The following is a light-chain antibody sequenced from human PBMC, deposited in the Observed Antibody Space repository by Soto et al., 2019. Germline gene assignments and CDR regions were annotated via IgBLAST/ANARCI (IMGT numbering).Light chain of an antibody. V-gene: IGKV3-11*01. CDR3: QQRSNWPPGAT. CDR2: DAS. CDR1: QSVSSY. Sequence: IVLTQSPATLSLSPGERATLSCRASQSVSSYLAWYQQKAGQAPRLLIYDASKRATGIPARFSGSGSGTDFTLTISSLEPEDFAVYYCQQRSNWPPGATFGQGTKLEIK. J-gene: IGKJ2*01.